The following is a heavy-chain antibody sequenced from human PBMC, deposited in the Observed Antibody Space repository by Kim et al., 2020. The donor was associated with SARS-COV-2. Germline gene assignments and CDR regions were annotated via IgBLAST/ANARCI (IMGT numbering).Heavy chain of an antibody. CDR3: ARAPPSIVATIMGYYYYGMDV. Sequence: ASVKVSCKASGYTFTSYGISWVRQAPGQGLEWMGWISAYNGNTNYAQKLQGRVTMTTDTSTSTAYMELRSLRSDDTAVYYCARAPPSIVATIMGYYYYGMDVWGQGTTVTVSS. CDR2: ISAYNGNT. CDR1: GYTFTSYG. V-gene: IGHV1-18*04. J-gene: IGHJ6*02. D-gene: IGHD5-12*01.